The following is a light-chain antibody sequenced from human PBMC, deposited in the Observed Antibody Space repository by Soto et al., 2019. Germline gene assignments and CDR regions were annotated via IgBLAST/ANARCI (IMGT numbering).Light chain of an antibody. CDR1: AGAVTSAYY. J-gene: IGLJ2*01. CDR3: LLSYGGAQVL. Sequence: QAVVTQEPSLTGSPGGTVTLTCASSAGAVTSAYYTNWLQQKPGQAPRALIYSTSEKHSWTPARFSGSLLGGKAALTLSAAQPEDQADYYCLLSYGGAQVLFGGGTKLTVL. CDR2: STS. V-gene: IGLV7-43*01.